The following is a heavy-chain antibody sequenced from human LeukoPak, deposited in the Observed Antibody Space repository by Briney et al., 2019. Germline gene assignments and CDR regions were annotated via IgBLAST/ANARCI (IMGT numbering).Heavy chain of an antibody. CDR2: ISSTGSTI. CDR1: GFTFSSYE. D-gene: IGHD2-15*01. J-gene: IGHJ4*02. CDR3: AAGPHIVVVVAANPSPHFDY. V-gene: IGHV3-48*03. Sequence: GGSLRLSCAASGFTFSSYEMNWVRQAPGKGLEWVSYISSTGSTIYYADSAKGRFTISRDNAKNSLYLQVNSLRAEDTAVYYCAAGPHIVVVVAANPSPHFDYWGQGTLVTVSS.